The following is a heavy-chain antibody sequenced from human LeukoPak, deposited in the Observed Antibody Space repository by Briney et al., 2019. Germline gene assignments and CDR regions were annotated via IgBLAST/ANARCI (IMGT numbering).Heavy chain of an antibody. Sequence: GGSLILSCAASGFTFSNAWMSWVRQAPGKGLEWVGRIKSKTNGGTTDYAAPVKGRFTISRDDSKNTLYLQMNSLKTEDTAVYYCSTGSGNQGYYYYGMDVWGQGTTVTVSS. D-gene: IGHD1-14*01. CDR2: IKSKTNGGTT. V-gene: IGHV3-15*01. J-gene: IGHJ6*02. CDR1: GFTFSNAW. CDR3: STGSGNQGYYYYGMDV.